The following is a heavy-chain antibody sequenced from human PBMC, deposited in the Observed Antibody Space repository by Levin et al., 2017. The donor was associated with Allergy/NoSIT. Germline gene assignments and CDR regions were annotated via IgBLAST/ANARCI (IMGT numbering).Heavy chain of an antibody. CDR2: ISGSGGST. CDR1: GFTFSSYA. Sequence: GGSLRLSCAASGFTFSSYAMSWVRQAPGKGLEWVSAISGSGGSTYYADSVKGRFTISRDNSKNTLYLQMNSLRAEDTAVYYCAKDPVSRGGPGGCGGDCYAFDIWGQGTMVTVSS. D-gene: IGHD2-21*02. J-gene: IGHJ3*02. CDR3: AKDPVSRGGPGGCGGDCYAFDI. V-gene: IGHV3-23*01.